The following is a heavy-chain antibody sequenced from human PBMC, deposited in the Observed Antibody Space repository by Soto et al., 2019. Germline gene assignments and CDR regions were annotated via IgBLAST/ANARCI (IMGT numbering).Heavy chain of an antibody. D-gene: IGHD1-1*01. Sequence: ASETLSLTCAVDGGSFSGYHWSWIRQPPGKGLEWIGEINHSGSINYNPSLKSRVSISGDTSKNQFSLNLSSVTAADTAVYYCATFVGATTVTRGSPRDYWGQGTLVTVSS. V-gene: IGHV4-34*01. CDR2: INHSGSI. CDR3: ATFVGATTVTRGSPRDY. J-gene: IGHJ4*02. CDR1: GGSFSGYH.